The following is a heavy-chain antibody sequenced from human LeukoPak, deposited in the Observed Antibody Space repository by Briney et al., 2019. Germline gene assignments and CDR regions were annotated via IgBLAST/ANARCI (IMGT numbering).Heavy chain of an antibody. D-gene: IGHD5-24*01. V-gene: IGHV4-34*01. CDR3: ARERDGYNLYYFDY. CDR2: INHSGST. CDR1: GGSFSGYY. J-gene: IGHJ4*02. Sequence: SETLSLTCAVYGGSFSGYYWSWIRQPPGKGLEWIGEINHSGSTNYNPSLKSRVTISVDTSKNQFSLKLSSVTAADTAVYYCARERDGYNLYYFDYWGQGTLVTVSS.